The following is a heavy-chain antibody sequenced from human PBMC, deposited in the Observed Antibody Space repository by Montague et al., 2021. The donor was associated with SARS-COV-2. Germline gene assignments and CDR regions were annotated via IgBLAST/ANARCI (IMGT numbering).Heavy chain of an antibody. Sequence: ALVKPTQTLTLTCTFSGFSLSTSGMCVSWIRQPPGKALEWLARIDWDDDKYYGTSLKTRLTISKDTSKNQVVLTMTNMDPVDTATYYCARIRYDILTGYQTLFDYWGQGTLVTVSS. J-gene: IGHJ4*02. CDR2: IDWDDDK. CDR3: ARIRYDILTGYQTLFDY. V-gene: IGHV2-70*11. D-gene: IGHD3-9*01. CDR1: GFSLSTSGMC.